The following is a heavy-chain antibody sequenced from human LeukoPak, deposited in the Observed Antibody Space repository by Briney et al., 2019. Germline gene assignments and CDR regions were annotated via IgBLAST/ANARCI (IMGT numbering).Heavy chain of an antibody. V-gene: IGHV1-69*01. CDR1: GGTFSSYA. Sequence: SSVKVSCKASGGTFSSYAISWVRQAPGQGLEWMGGIIPIFGTANYAQKFQGRVTITADESTSTAYIELSSLRSEDTAVYYCATQTYLRLGELSPRYYFDYWGQGTLVTVSS. CDR3: ATQTYLRLGELSPRYYFDY. J-gene: IGHJ4*02. D-gene: IGHD3-16*02. CDR2: IIPIFGTA.